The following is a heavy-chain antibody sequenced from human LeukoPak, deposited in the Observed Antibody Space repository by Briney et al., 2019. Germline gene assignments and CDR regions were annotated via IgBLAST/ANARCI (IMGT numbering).Heavy chain of an antibody. CDR1: GDSISSGAYS. CDR2: IFHTGST. Sequence: SETLSLTCVVSGDSISSGAYSWSWIRQPPGKGLEWIGYIFHTGSTFYNPSLKSRVTISVDNSKNQFSLRLTSVTAADTAVYYCARELWFANAPGSWLDPWGQGTLVTVSS. CDR3: ARELWFANAPGSWLDP. J-gene: IGHJ5*02. V-gene: IGHV4-30-2*01. D-gene: IGHD3-10*01.